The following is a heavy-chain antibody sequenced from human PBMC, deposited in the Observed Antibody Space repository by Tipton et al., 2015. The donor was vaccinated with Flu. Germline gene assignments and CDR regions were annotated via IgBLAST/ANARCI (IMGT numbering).Heavy chain of an antibody. Sequence: TLSLTCTVSGGSISDYYWSWIRQPPGKGLVWIAYSSGSSGHTNYNPSLKSRVTISVDTSKNQFSLKLSSVTAADTAVYYCARRKTVTTRLTYFDYWGQGTLVTVSS. CDR1: GGSISDYY. J-gene: IGHJ4*02. CDR3: ARRKTVTTRLTYFDY. CDR2: SSGSSGHT. D-gene: IGHD4-17*01. V-gene: IGHV4-59*08.